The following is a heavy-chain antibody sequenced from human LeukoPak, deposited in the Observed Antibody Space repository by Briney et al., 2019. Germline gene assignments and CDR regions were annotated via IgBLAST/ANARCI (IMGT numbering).Heavy chain of an antibody. CDR2: FDPEDGET. Sequence: ASVKVSCKVSGYTLTELSMHWVRQAPGKGLEWMGCFDPEDGETIYAQKFQGRVTMTEDTSTDTAYMEPSSLRSEDTAVYYCATDPRLIEQWLAFDYWGQGTLVTVSS. V-gene: IGHV1-24*01. CDR1: GYTLTELS. J-gene: IGHJ4*02. D-gene: IGHD6-19*01. CDR3: ATDPRLIEQWLAFDY.